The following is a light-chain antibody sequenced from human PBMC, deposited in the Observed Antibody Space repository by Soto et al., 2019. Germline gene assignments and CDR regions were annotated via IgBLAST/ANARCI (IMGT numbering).Light chain of an antibody. CDR1: QSVSSN. V-gene: IGKV3-15*01. CDR3: QQYNNWPPWT. CDR2: GAS. Sequence: EIVMTQSPATLSVSPGERATLSCRASQSVSSNLACYQQKPGQAPRLLIYGASTRATGIPARFSGSVSGTEFTLTISSLQSEDFAVYYCQQYNNWPPWTFGQGTKVEIK. J-gene: IGKJ1*01.